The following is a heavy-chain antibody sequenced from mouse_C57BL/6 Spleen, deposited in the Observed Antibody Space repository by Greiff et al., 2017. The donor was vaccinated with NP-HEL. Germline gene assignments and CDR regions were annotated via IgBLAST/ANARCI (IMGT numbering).Heavy chain of an antibody. V-gene: IGHV7-3*01. J-gene: IGHJ1*03. Sequence: EVQLVESGGGLVQPGGSLSLSCAASGFTFTDYYMSWVRQPPGKALEWLGFIRNKANGYTTEYSASVKGRFTISRDNSQSILYLQMNALRAEDSATYYCARSNWEDWYFDVWGTGTTVTVSS. CDR2: IRNKANGYTT. CDR1: GFTFTDYY. CDR3: ARSNWEDWYFDV. D-gene: IGHD4-1*01.